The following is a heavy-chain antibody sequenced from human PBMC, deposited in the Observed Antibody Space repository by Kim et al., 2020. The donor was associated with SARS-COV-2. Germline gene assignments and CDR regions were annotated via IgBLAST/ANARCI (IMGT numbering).Heavy chain of an antibody. V-gene: IGHV3-11*01. CDR2: GNSM. Sequence: GNSMRYANAVNGRFSISRANAQKSLSLQMNSLTPEDTAVYYCVREPANWGQGTLVTVSS. CDR3: VREPAN. J-gene: IGHJ4*02.